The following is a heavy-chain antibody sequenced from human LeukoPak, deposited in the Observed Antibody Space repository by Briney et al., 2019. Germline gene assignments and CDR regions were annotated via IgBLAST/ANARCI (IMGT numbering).Heavy chain of an antibody. J-gene: IGHJ4*02. CDR1: GFTFSSYG. CDR2: IRYDGSNK. D-gene: IGHD6-13*01. CDR3: AKGRGSSATYYFDY. Sequence: GGSLRLSCAASGFTFSSYGMHWVRQAPGKGLEWVAFIRYDGSNKYYADSVKGRFTISRDNSKNTLYLQMNSLRAEDTAVYYCAKGRGSSATYYFDYWGQRTLVTVSS. V-gene: IGHV3-30*02.